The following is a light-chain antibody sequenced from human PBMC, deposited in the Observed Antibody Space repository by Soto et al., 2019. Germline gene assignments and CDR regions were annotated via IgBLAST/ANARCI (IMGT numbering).Light chain of an antibody. Sequence: DIQMTQSPSSLSASVGDRVTITCQASQNINNYLNWYQQKPGKAPKLLIYDASNSETGVPSRFSGSGSGTDFTFTISSLQPEDIATYYCQQYDNLPITFGQGTRLEI. J-gene: IGKJ5*01. CDR2: DAS. CDR3: QQYDNLPIT. V-gene: IGKV1-33*01. CDR1: QNINNY.